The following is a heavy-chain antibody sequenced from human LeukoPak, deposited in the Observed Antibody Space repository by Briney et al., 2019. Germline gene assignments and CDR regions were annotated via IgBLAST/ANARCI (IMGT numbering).Heavy chain of an antibody. J-gene: IGHJ4*02. D-gene: IGHD5-12*01. Sequence: SSETLSLTCTVSGGSISNYYWSWIRQPPGKGLEWIGSIYHSGSTYYNPSLKSRVTISVDTSKNQFSLKLSSVTAADTAVYYCARVVPSGYDFDYWGQGTLVTVSS. CDR2: IYHSGST. CDR3: ARVVPSGYDFDY. CDR1: GGSISNYY. V-gene: IGHV4-38-2*02.